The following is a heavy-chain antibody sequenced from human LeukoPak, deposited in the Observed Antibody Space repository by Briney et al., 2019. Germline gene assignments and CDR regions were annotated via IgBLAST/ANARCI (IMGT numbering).Heavy chain of an antibody. V-gene: IGHV1-18*01. CDR2: ISAYNGNT. CDR1: GYTFTSYG. J-gene: IGHJ5*02. Sequence: ASVKVSCKASGYTFTSYGISWVRQAPGQGLEWMGWISAYNGNTNYAQKLQGRVTMTTDTSTSTAYMELRGLRSDDTAVYYCAREVDTAIINWFDPWGQGTLVTVSS. CDR3: AREVDTAIINWFDP. D-gene: IGHD5-18*01.